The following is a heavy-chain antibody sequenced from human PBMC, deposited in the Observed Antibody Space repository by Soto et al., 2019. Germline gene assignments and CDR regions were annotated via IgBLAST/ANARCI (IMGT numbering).Heavy chain of an antibody. CDR1: GFTFSSYW. J-gene: IGHJ6*02. V-gene: IGHV3-7*03. CDR2: IKQDGSEK. CDR3: ARDPSRITIFGMVRLGVDV. D-gene: IGHD3-3*01. Sequence: PGGSLRLSCAASGFTFSSYWMSWVRQAPGKGLEWVANIKQDGSEKYYVDSVKGRFTISRDNAKNSLYLQMNSLRAEDTAVYYCARDPSRITIFGMVRLGVDVWGQGTTVTVSS.